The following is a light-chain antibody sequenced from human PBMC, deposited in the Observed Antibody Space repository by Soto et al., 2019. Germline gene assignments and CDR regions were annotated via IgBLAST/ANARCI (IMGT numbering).Light chain of an antibody. CDR2: AGS. V-gene: IGKV1-39*01. Sequence: IQMTQSPSSLPASVGDRVTITCRASQSISIYVNWYQQKTGEAPILLIYAGSSLQSGVPSRFGGSGSGTDFTLTITSLQPEDFATYYCQQSYSTPTFGGGTKVDIK. CDR1: QSISIY. J-gene: IGKJ4*01. CDR3: QQSYSTPT.